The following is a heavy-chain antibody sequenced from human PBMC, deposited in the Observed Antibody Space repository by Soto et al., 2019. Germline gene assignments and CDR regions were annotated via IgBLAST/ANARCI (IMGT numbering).Heavy chain of an antibody. V-gene: IGHV3-48*03. CDR2: ISSSGSTI. Sequence: EVQLVESGGGLVQPGGSLRLSCAASGFTFSSYEMNWVRQAPGKGLEWVSYISSSGSTIYYADSVKGRFTISRDNAKNSLYLQMNSLRAEDTAVYYCAIDRWGGAFEIWGQGTMVTVSS. D-gene: IGHD7-27*01. CDR3: AIDRWGGAFEI. J-gene: IGHJ3*02. CDR1: GFTFSSYE.